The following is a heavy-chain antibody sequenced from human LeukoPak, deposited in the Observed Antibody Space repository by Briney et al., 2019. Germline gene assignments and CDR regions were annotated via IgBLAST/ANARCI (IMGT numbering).Heavy chain of an antibody. V-gene: IGHV4-4*07. Sequence: PSETLSLTCTVSGGSVNSYYLSWIRQPAGKTLEWIGRIYDGGSTNYNPSLKSRVTISVDTSKNQFSLKLSSVTAADTAVYYCARTTTNWDGDLDYWGQGTLVTVSS. CDR1: GGSVNSYY. J-gene: IGHJ4*02. D-gene: IGHD4-17*01. CDR2: IYDGGST. CDR3: ARTTTNWDGDLDY.